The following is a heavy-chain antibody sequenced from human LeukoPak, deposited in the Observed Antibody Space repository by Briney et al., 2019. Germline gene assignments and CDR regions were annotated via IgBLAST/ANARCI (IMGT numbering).Heavy chain of an antibody. Sequence: PGGSLRLSCAASGFTFSSYAMHWVRQAPGKGLEWVAVISYDGSNKYYAASVKGRFTISRDNSKNTLYLQMNSLRAEDTAVYYCARCRYYYDSSGQLDYWGQGTLVTVSS. CDR2: ISYDGSNK. CDR3: ARCRYYYDSSGQLDY. V-gene: IGHV3-30*04. J-gene: IGHJ4*02. CDR1: GFTFSSYA. D-gene: IGHD3-22*01.